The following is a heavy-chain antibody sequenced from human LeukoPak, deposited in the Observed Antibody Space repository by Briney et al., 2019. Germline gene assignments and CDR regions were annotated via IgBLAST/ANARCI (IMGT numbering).Heavy chain of an antibody. J-gene: IGHJ3*02. CDR3: AILFDAFDI. D-gene: IGHD2-21*01. CDR2: FDPEDGET. CDR1: GYTFTGNY. Sequence: ASVTVSCKASGYTFTGNYLHWVRQAPGKGLEWMGGFDPEDGETIYAQKFQGRVTMTEDTSTDTAYMELSSLRSEDTAVYYCAILFDAFDIWGQGTMVTVSS. V-gene: IGHV1-24*01.